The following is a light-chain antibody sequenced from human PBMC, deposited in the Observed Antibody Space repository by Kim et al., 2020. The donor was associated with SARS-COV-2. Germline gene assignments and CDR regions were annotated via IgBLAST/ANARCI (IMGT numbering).Light chain of an antibody. J-gene: IGKJ2*01. CDR1: QSVSSY. V-gene: IGKV3-11*01. CDR2: DGS. Sequence: EIVLTQSPATLSLSPGERATLSCRASQSVSSYLAWYQQKPGQAPRLLIYDGSNRATGIPARFSGSGSGTDFTLTISSLEPEDFAVYYCQQRSNWLYTFGQGTKLDI. CDR3: QQRSNWLYT.